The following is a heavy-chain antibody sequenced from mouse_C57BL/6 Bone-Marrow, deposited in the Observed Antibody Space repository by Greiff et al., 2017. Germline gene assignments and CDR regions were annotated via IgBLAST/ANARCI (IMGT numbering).Heavy chain of an antibody. V-gene: IGHV14-4*01. CDR2: IDPENGDT. J-gene: IGHJ3*01. CDR1: GFNIKDDY. D-gene: IGHD1-1*01. Sequence: VQLQQSGAELVRPGASVKLSCTASGFNIKDDYMHWVKQRPEQGLEWIGWIDPENGDTEYASKFQGKATITADTSSNTSYLQLSILTSEDTAVYYCTTGYYGSSPAWFAYWGQGTLVTVSA. CDR3: TTGYYGSSPAWFAY.